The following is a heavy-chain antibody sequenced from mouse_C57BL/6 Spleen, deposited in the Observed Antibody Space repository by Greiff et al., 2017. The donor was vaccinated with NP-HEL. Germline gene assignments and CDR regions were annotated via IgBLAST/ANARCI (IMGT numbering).Heavy chain of an antibody. CDR2: ISGGGGNT. CDR1: GFTFSSYT. CDR3: ARRGNYVFYFDY. J-gene: IGHJ2*01. V-gene: IGHV5-9*01. Sequence: EVKLMESGGGLVKPGGSLKLSCAASGFTFSSYTMSWVRQTPETRLEWVATISGGGGNTYYPDSVKGRFTISRDNAKNTLYLQMSSLRSEDTALYYCARRGNYVFYFDYWGQGTTLTVSS. D-gene: IGHD2-1*01.